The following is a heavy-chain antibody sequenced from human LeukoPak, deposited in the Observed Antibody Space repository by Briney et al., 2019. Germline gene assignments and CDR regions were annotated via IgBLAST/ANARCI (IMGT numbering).Heavy chain of an antibody. CDR3: ARTAVDHNWFDP. CDR1: GGSISSGDYY. D-gene: IGHD2-8*02. CDR2: IYYSGST. Sequence: SETLSLTCTVSGGSISSGDYYWSWIRQPPGEGLEWIGYIYYSGSTYYNPSLKSRVTISVDTSKNQFSLQLSSVTAADTAVYYCARTAVDHNWFDPWGQGTLVTVSS. J-gene: IGHJ5*02. V-gene: IGHV4-30-4*01.